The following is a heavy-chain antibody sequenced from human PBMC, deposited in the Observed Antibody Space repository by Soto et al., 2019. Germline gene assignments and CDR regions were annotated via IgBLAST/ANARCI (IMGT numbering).Heavy chain of an antibody. CDR1: GGSFSGHS. V-gene: IGHV4-34*01. D-gene: IGHD3-22*01. Sequence: PETLSLTCAVYGGSFSGHSWTWIRQSPGKGLEWIGDINHSGRVNYSPPLKSRVTISLDTSKNQFSLTLSAVTAADTAMYYCSTRAYDTNGYYRFDPWGQGTLVTVSS. CDR2: INHSGRV. CDR3: STRAYDTNGYYRFDP. J-gene: IGHJ5*01.